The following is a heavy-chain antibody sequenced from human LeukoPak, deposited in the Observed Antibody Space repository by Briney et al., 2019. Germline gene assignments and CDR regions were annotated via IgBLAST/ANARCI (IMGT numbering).Heavy chain of an antibody. V-gene: IGHV1-18*01. J-gene: IGHJ4*02. CDR3: ATEGGWAPTDYGENVC. D-gene: IGHD4-17*01. CDR2: ISTYKGNT. CDR1: GYTFTNYG. Sequence: ASVKVSSKASGYTFTNYGITWVRQAPGQGLEWMGWISTYKGNTNYAQRLQGRVTMTTDTSTSTAYMELRSLRSDDTAVYYCATEGGWAPTDYGENVCWGQGTLVTVSS.